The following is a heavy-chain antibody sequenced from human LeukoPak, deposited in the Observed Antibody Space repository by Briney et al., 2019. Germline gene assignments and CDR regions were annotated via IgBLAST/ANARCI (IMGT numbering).Heavy chain of an antibody. D-gene: IGHD2-15*01. CDR2: VSPSSSTT. Sequence: GGSLRVSCAASGFSFSSYSMSWVRQAPGKGLEWVSTVSPSSSTTLYTDSVKGRFTISRDNSKNTLYLQMNSLRVEDTAVYYCARGNCSGTSCHTSYWGQGTLVTV. CDR3: ARGNCSGTSCHTSY. J-gene: IGHJ4*02. V-gene: IGHV3-23*01. CDR1: GFSFSSYS.